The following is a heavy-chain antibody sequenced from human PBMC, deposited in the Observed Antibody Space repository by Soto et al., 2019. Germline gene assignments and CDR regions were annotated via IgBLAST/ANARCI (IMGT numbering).Heavy chain of an antibody. CDR2: IRSKDNSDAT. CDR1: GFTFSGSA. V-gene: IGHV3-73*01. D-gene: IGHD5-12*01. J-gene: IGHJ6*02. CDR3: SRLPPERYSAYDFPMDV. Sequence: PGGSLRLSCAASGFTFSGSAMHWVRQASGKGLEWVGLIRSKDNSDATAYAASVKGRFSISRDDSKNTAYLQMNNLKTDDTAVYYCSRLPPERYSAYDFPMDVWGQGTTVTVSS.